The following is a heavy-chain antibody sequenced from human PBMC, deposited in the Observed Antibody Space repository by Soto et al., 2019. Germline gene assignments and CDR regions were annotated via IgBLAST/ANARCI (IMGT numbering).Heavy chain of an antibody. CDR1: GGSFSGYY. Sequence: SETLSLTCAVYGGSFSGYYWTWIRQPPGTGLEWIGEINHSGSTNYNPSLKSRVTISVDTSKNQFSLKLTSVTAADTAVYYCARDSVIPPRYNDWFDPWGQGTLVTVSS. V-gene: IGHV4-34*01. J-gene: IGHJ5*02. CDR3: ARDSVIPPRYNDWFDP. CDR2: INHSGST. D-gene: IGHD1-20*01.